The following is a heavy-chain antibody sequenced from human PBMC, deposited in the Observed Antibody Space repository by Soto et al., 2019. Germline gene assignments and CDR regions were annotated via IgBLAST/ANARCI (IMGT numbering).Heavy chain of an antibody. D-gene: IGHD2-2*01. CDR2: IKSKTDGGTT. Sequence: GGSLRLSCAASGFTFSNAWMSWVRQAPGKGLEWVGRIKSKTDGGTTDYAAPVKGRFTISRDDSKNTLYLQMNSLKTEDTAVYYCTTDIVVVPAALDAFDIWGQGTMVTVSS. J-gene: IGHJ3*02. V-gene: IGHV3-15*01. CDR1: GFTFSNAW. CDR3: TTDIVVVPAALDAFDI.